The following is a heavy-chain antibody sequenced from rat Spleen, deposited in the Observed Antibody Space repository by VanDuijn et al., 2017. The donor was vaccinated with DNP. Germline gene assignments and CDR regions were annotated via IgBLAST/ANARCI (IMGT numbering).Heavy chain of an antibody. CDR2: ISTGGGNT. D-gene: IGHD1-9*01. V-gene: IGHV5S13*01. CDR3: VRSTTGIRGYYFDY. CDR1: GFTFSNYG. Sequence: EVQLVESGGGLVQPGRSLKLSCAASGFTFSNYGMAWVRQAPTKGLEWVASISTGGGNTYYRDSVKGRFTISRDNAKNTQYLQMDSLRSEDTATYYCVRSTTGIRGYYFDYWGQGVTVTVSS. J-gene: IGHJ2*01.